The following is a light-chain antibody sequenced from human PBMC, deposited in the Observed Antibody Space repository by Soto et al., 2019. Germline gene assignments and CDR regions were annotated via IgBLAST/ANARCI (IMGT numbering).Light chain of an antibody. V-gene: IGKV1-5*01. CDR2: DAS. J-gene: IGKJ1*01. CDR3: QQYNSYSRT. CDR1: QSISSW. Sequence: DIQMTQSPSTLSASVEDRVTITCWASQSISSWLAWYQQKPGKAPKLLIYDASSLESGVPSRFSGSGSGTEFTLTISSLQPDDFATYYCQQYNSYSRTFGQGTKVEIK.